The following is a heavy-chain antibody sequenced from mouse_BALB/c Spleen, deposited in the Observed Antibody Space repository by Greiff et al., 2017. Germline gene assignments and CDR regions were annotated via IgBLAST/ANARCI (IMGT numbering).Heavy chain of an antibody. D-gene: IGHD1-1*01. CDR2: ISYDGSN. V-gene: IGHV3-6*02. Sequence: EVKLVESGPGLVKPSQSLSLTCSVTGYSITSGYYWNWIRQFPGNKLEWMGYISYDGSNNYNPSLKNRISITRDTSKNQFFLKLNSVTTEDTATYYCARDGYGSRYYFDYWGQGTTLTVSS. CDR3: ARDGYGSRYYFDY. J-gene: IGHJ2*01. CDR1: GYSITSGYY.